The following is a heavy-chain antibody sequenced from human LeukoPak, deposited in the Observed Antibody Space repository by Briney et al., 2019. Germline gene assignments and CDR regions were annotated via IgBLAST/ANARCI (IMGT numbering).Heavy chain of an antibody. D-gene: IGHD1-14*01. J-gene: IGHJ6*03. V-gene: IGHV5-51*01. Sequence: GESLKISCKGSGYSFTSYWIGWVRQMTGKGLEWMGIIYPGDSDTRYSPSFQGQVTISADKSISTAYLQWSSLKASDTAMYYCARALTNRYYYYYMDVWGKGTTVTVSS. CDR1: GYSFTSYW. CDR3: ARALTNRYYYYYMDV. CDR2: IYPGDSDT.